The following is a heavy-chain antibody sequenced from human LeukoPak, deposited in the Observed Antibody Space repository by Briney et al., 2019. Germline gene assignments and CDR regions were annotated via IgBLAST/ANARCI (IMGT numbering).Heavy chain of an antibody. J-gene: IGHJ4*02. D-gene: IGHD2-8*01. CDR3: ARGLGYCTNGVCYTYGY. Sequence: GASVKVSCKASGYTFTGYYMHWVRQAPGQGLEWMGWINPNSGGTNYAQKFQGRVTMTRDMSISTAYMQLSRLRSDDTAVYYCARGLGYCTNGVCYTYGYWGQGTLVTVSS. CDR1: GYTFTGYY. CDR2: INPNSGGT. V-gene: IGHV1-2*02.